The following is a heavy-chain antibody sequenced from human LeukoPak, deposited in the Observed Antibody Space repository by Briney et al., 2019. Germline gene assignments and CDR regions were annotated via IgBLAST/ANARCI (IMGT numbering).Heavy chain of an antibody. CDR2: IKQDGSEK. J-gene: IGHJ6*02. CDR3: AREQYYDILTGYYPYYYYYGMDV. V-gene: IGHV3-7*01. D-gene: IGHD3-9*01. CDR1: GFTFSSYW. Sequence: GGSLRLSCAASGFTFSSYWMSWGRQAPGKGLEWVANIKQDGSEKYYVDSVKGRFTISRDNAKNSLYLQMNSLRAEDTAVYYCAREQYYDILTGYYPYYYYYGMDVWGQGTTVTVSS.